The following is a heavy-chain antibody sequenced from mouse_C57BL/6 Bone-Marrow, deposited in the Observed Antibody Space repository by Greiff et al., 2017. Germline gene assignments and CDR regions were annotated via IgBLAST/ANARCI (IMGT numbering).Heavy chain of an antibody. CDR3: ARAGPYYYGSSYRYAMDY. J-gene: IGHJ4*01. D-gene: IGHD1-1*01. V-gene: IGHV1-55*01. CDR2: IYPGSGSP. Sequence: VQLPQPGAELVKPGASVTMSCKASGYTFTSYWITWVKQRPGQGLEWIGDIYPGSGSPNSNVKFKSKATRTVDTSSSTAYMQLSSLTAEDSAVYYCARAGPYYYGSSYRYAMDYWGQGTSVTVCS. CDR1: GYTFTSYW.